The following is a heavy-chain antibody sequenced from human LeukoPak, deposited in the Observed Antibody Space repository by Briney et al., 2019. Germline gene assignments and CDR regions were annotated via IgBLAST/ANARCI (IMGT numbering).Heavy chain of an antibody. CDR1: GYTFTDYD. V-gene: IGHV1-8*03. CDR2: VTPSSGNT. Sequence: GASVKLSCKTSGYTFTDYDINWVRKATGQGLDWMGWVTPSSGNTGYAQKFQGRVTITRNTTISTAYMDLSSLRSDDTAVYYCSRGRFLEWSYPFDYWGQGTLVTVSS. CDR3: SRGRFLEWSYPFDY. J-gene: IGHJ4*02. D-gene: IGHD3-3*01.